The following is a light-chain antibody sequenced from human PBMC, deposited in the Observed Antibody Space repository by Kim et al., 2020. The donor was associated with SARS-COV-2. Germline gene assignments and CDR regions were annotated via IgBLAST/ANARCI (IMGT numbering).Light chain of an antibody. CDR2: YDS. J-gene: IGLJ2*01. V-gene: IGLV3-21*04. CDR3: QVWDSSSDHVV. CDR1: NIGSKS. Sequence: SYELTKPPSVSVAPGKTARITCGGNNIGSKSVHWYQQKPGQAPVLVIYYDSDRPSGIPERFSGSNSWNTATLTISRVEAGDEADYYCQVWDSSSDHVVFGGGTQLTVL.